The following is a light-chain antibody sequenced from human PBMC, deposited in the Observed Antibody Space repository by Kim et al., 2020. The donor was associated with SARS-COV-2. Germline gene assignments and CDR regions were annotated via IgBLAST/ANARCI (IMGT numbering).Light chain of an antibody. CDR2: GAS. V-gene: IGKV1-17*01. CDR1: QDIRND. Sequence: AAVGDRGTITCRASQDIRNDLGWYQQNPGRAPKRLIYGASSLQSGVPSRFSGSGSGTEFTLTISSLQPEDFATYFCLQHNTYPITFGQGTRLEIK. CDR3: LQHNTYPIT. J-gene: IGKJ5*01.